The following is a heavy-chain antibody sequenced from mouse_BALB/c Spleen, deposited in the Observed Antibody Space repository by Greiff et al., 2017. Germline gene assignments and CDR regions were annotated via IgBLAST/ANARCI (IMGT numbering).Heavy chain of an antibody. D-gene: IGHD1-1*01. V-gene: IGHV2-6-7*01. CDR3: ARDQGYYGSSWFAY. Sequence: VQLKQSGPGLVAPSQSLSITCTVSGFSLTGYGVNWVRQPPGKGLEWLGMIWGDGSTDYNSALKSRLSISKDNSKSQVFLKMNSLQTDDTARYYCARDQGYYGSSWFAYWGQGTLVTVSA. CDR1: GFSLTGYG. CDR2: IWGDGST. J-gene: IGHJ3*01.